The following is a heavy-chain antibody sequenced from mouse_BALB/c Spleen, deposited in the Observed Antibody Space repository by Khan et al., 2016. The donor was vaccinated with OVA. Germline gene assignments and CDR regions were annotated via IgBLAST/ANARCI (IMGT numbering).Heavy chain of an antibody. CDR1: GFTFSNFG. CDR2: ISSGSNTI. J-gene: IGHJ3*01. Sequence: EVELVESGGGLVQPGGSRKLSCAASGFTFSNFGMHWVRQAPEKGLEWVAYISSGSNTIYYTDTVKGRFTISRDNPKNTLFLQMTSLRSEDTAIYYCSRRHITYACFAYWGQGTLVTVSA. CDR3: SRRHITYACFAY. V-gene: IGHV5-17*02. D-gene: IGHD1-1*01.